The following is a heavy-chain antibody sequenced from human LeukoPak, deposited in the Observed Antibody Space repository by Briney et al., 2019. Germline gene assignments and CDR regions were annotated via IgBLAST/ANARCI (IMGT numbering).Heavy chain of an antibody. J-gene: IGHJ4*02. Sequence: TGGSLRLSCTASEFTVSRNYMLWVRQAPGKGLEWVSLIFSNGVTHYADSVKGRFTISRDTSKNTVSLQMNSLRVEDTAMYYCTRDQMNYWGQGTLVTVSS. CDR2: IFSNGVT. D-gene: IGHD5-24*01. V-gene: IGHV3-53*01. CDR3: TRDQMNY. CDR1: EFTVSRNY.